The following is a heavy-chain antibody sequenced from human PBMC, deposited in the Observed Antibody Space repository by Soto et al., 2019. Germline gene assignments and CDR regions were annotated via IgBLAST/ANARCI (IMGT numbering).Heavy chain of an antibody. CDR3: ARGSRAYYYGSGGRRYKKNLFDR. Sequence: ASVKVSCKASGYTFTIYDINWVLQATGQGLEWMGWMNPNSGNTGYAQKFQGRVTMTRNTSISTAYMELSSLRSEDTAVYYCARGSRAYYYGSGGRRYKKNLFDRWGQGTLVTVSS. J-gene: IGHJ5*01. CDR1: GYTFTIYD. V-gene: IGHV1-8*01. CDR2: MNPNSGNT. D-gene: IGHD3-10*01.